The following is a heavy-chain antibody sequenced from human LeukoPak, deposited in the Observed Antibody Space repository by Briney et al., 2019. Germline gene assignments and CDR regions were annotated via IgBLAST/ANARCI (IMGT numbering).Heavy chain of an antibody. CDR2: IIPIFGTA. D-gene: IGHD3-10*01. CDR3: ARDPEGVTPLDY. J-gene: IGHJ4*02. Sequence: ASVKVSCKASGGTFSSYAISWVRQAPGQGLEWMGGIIPIFGTANYAQKFQGRVTITADESTSTAYMELRSLTSDDTAMYYCARDPEGVTPLDYWGQGTLVTVSS. CDR1: GGTFSSYA. V-gene: IGHV1-69*13.